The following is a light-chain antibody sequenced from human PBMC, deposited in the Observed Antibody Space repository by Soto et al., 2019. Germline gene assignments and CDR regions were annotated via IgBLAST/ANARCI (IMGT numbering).Light chain of an antibody. CDR3: QQYSSPPTT. V-gene: IGKV3-20*01. CDR2: GAS. CDR1: QSVSRGY. J-gene: IGKJ4*01. Sequence: ENVLTQSPGTLSLSPGERATLTCRASQSVSRGYLAWYQQKPGQAPRLLISGASSRATGIPDRFSGSGSGTDFTLTISRVEPVDFAVYYCQQYSSPPTTFGGGTKVEIK.